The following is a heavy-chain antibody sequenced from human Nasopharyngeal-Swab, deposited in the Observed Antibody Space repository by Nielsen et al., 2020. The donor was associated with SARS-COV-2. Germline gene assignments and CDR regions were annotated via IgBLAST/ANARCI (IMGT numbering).Heavy chain of an antibody. J-gene: IGHJ4*02. CDR2: ITGSGDST. CDR1: GFTFSSYA. V-gene: IGHV3-23*01. Sequence: GGSLRLSCAASGFTFSSYAMNWVRQAPGKGLEWVSSITGSGDSTYYAASLKGRFTISRDNSKNTLYLQMNSLRAEDTAVYYCAKEQGTGWQHHFDYWGQGTLVTVSS. CDR3: AKEQGTGWQHHFDY. D-gene: IGHD6-19*01.